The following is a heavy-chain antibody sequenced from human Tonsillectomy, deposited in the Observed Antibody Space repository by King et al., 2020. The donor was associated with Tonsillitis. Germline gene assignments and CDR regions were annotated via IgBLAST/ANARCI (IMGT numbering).Heavy chain of an antibody. CDR2: LYYTGSS. CDR3: ARGVVADNYDYYYGMDV. J-gene: IGHJ6*02. V-gene: IGHV4-59*01. CDR1: GGSFSTYY. Sequence: HVQLQESGPRLVKPSETLSLTCTVPGGSFSTYYWSWSRAPPGKGLEWVGYLYYTGSSNYNPSLQSRVIMSVDTSKTQLPLKRSSVTAAHTAMYSCARGVVADNYDYYYGMDVWGQGTTVTVSS. D-gene: IGHD3-22*01.